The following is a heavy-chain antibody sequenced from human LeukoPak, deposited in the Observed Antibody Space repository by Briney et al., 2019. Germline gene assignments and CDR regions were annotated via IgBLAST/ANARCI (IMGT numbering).Heavy chain of an antibody. CDR3: ARRLKLSSSWAYSDY. J-gene: IGHJ4*02. V-gene: IGHV4-59*08. CDR2: VFSSGGT. Sequence: SETLSLTCTVSGGSISGYYWGWIRQPPGKGLEWIGYVFSSGGTNYNASLRSRLTISVDTSKNQFSLKLTSVTAADTAVYYCARRLKLSSSWAYSDYWGQGTPVTVSS. D-gene: IGHD6-13*01. CDR1: GGSISGYY.